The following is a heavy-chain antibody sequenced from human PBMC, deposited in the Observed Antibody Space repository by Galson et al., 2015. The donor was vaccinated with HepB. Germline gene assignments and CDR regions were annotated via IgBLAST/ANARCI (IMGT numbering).Heavy chain of an antibody. CDR3: ARGGRGGGFFDY. J-gene: IGHJ4*02. Sequence: SLTCSVSGDSFTSTSYYWGWIRQPPGKGLEWIGSVSYRGITYYSPSLKSRVSISVDSSRNHFSLKLSYVTAADTGVYYCARGGRGGGFFDYWGQGTLVTVSS. V-gene: IGHV4-39*02. D-gene: IGHD4-23*01. CDR1: GDSFTSTSYY. CDR2: VSYRGIT.